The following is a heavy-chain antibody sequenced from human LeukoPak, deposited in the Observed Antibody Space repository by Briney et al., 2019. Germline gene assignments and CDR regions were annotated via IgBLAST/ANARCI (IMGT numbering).Heavy chain of an antibody. J-gene: IGHJ4*02. V-gene: IGHV3-21*01. CDR3: ARRAGYSSSWLDY. CDR2: ISSSSYI. CDR1: GFTFSSYS. Sequence: GGSLRLSCAASGFTFSSYSMNWVRQAPGKGLEWVSSISSSSYIYYADSVKGRFTISRDNAKNSLYLQMNSLRAEDTAVYYCARRAGYSSSWLDYWGQGTLVTVSS. D-gene: IGHD6-13*01.